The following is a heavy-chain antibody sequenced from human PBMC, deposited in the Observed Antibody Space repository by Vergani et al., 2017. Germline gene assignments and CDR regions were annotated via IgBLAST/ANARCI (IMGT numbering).Heavy chain of an antibody. Sequence: EVQLVQSGAEVKKPGESLRISCKGSGYSFTSYWISWVRQMPGKGLEWMGRIDPSDSYTNYSPSFQGHVTISADKSISTAYLQWSSLKASDTAMYYCASNRCSGYTYWYFDLWGRGTLVTVSS. D-gene: IGHD2-15*01. J-gene: IGHJ2*01. CDR3: ASNRCSGYTYWYFDL. CDR2: IDPSDSYT. V-gene: IGHV5-10-1*03. CDR1: GYSFTSYW.